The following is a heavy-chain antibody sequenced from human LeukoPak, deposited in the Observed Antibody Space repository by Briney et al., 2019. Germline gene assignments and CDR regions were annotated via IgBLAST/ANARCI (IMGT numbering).Heavy chain of an antibody. CDR3: ARGPRSYYYGSGSQTNWFDP. D-gene: IGHD3-10*01. CDR1: GGSISSYY. CDR2: IYTSGST. Sequence: SETLSPTCTVSGGSISSYYWSWIRQPAGKGLEWIGRIYTSGSTNYNPSLKSRVTMSVDTSKNQFSLKLSSVTAADTAVYYCARGPRSYYYGSGSQTNWFDPWGQGTLVTVSS. J-gene: IGHJ5*02. V-gene: IGHV4-4*07.